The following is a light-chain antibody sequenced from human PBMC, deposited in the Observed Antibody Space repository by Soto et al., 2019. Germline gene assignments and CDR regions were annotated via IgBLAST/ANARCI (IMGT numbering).Light chain of an antibody. CDR1: QSVSSN. J-gene: IGKJ2*01. CDR2: GAS. V-gene: IGKV3-15*01. Sequence: EIVMTQSPATLSVSPGERATLSCRASQSVSSNLAWYQQKPGQAPRLLIYGASTRATGIPARFSGSGSGTEFTLTISSLQSEDLALYFCQQYASSPHTFGQGTKLEMK. CDR3: QQYASSPHT.